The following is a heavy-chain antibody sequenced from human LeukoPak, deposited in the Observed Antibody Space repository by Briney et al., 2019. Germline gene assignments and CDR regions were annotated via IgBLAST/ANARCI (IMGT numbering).Heavy chain of an antibody. CDR1: GGSFSGYY. V-gene: IGHV4-34*01. J-gene: IGHJ4*02. Sequence: SETLSLTCAVYGGSFSGYYWSWIRQPPGKGLEWIGEISHSGSTNYNPSLKSRVTISVDTSKNQFSLKLSSVTAADTAVYYCARGQDSSVYSSFDYWGQGTLVTVSS. CDR3: ARGQDSSVYSSFDY. CDR2: ISHSGST. D-gene: IGHD5/OR15-5a*01.